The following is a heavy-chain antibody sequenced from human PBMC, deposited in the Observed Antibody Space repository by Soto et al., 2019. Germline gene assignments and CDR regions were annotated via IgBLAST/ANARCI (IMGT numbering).Heavy chain of an antibody. CDR1: GFTFSSYG. V-gene: IGHV3-30*18. J-gene: IGHJ6*03. D-gene: IGHD3-3*01. Sequence: GGSLRLSCAASGFTFSSYGMHWVRQAPGKGLEWVAVISYDGSNKYYADSVKGRFTISRDNSKNTLYLQMNSLRAEDTAVYYCAKDALLEWFSPYYYYYMDVWGKGTTVTVSS. CDR2: ISYDGSNK. CDR3: AKDALLEWFSPYYYYYMDV.